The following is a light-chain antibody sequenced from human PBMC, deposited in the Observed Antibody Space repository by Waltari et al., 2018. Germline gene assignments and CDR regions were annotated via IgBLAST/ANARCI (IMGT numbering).Light chain of an antibody. CDR2: DTT. Sequence: QPVVTQEPSLTVSPGGTVTLTCGSSTGPVTSGHYAYWFQQRPGQAPKPLFFDTTYRHPWTPARFSAALLGGKAALTLSGAQPEEEAEYFCLLSYGTTYIVGGGTEVTVL. J-gene: IGLJ1*01. V-gene: IGLV7-46*01. CDR1: TGPVTSGHY. CDR3: LLSYGTTYI.